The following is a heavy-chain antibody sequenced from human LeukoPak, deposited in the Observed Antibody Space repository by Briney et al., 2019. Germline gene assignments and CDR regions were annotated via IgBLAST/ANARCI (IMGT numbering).Heavy chain of an antibody. CDR2: IYTSGST. CDR3: ARVPMNLRSYYMDV. J-gene: IGHJ6*03. CDR1: GGSISSGSYY. V-gene: IGHV4-61*02. D-gene: IGHD1-14*01. Sequence: SQTLSLTCTVSGGSISSGSYYWSWIRQPAGKGLEWIGRIYTSGSTYYNPSLKSRVTISVDTSKNQFSLKLSSVTAADTAVYYCARVPMNLRSYYMDVWGKGTTVTVSS.